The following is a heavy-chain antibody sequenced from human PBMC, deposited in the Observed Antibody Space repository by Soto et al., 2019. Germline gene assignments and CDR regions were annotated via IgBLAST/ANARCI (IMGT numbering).Heavy chain of an antibody. CDR3: AKGLGELSPESYDY. CDR1: GFTFSSYA. CDR2: ISYDGSDK. J-gene: IGHJ4*02. V-gene: IGHV3-30*18. D-gene: IGHD3-16*02. Sequence: QVQLVESGGGVVQPGRSLRLSCAASGFTFSSYAMHWVRQAPGKGLEWVAVISYDGSDKYYADSVKGRFTISRDNSKNTLNLQMDSLRADDTAVDYCAKGLGELSPESYDYWGQGTLITVSS.